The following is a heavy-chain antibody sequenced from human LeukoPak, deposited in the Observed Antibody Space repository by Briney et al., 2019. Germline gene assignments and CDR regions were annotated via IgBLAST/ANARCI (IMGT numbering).Heavy chain of an antibody. CDR2: IWSDGSDK. D-gene: IGHD4-11*01. Sequence: GGSLRLSCAASGFTFSHYGMHWVRQTPGAGLEWVAVIWSDGSDKYYAKSVKGRFTISRDNSKNSLLLQMNSLRAEDTAVYYCAKDAQRGFDYSNSLQNWGQGILVTVSS. V-gene: IGHV3-33*06. CDR1: GFTFSHYG. J-gene: IGHJ1*01. CDR3: AKDAQRGFDYSNSLQN.